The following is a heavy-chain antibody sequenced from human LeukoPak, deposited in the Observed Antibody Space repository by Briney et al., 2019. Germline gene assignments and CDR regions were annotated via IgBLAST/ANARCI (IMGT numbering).Heavy chain of an antibody. Sequence: GGSLRLSCAASGFTFSSYWMHWVRQAPGKGLVWVSRINTDGSSTSYADSVKGRFTISRDNAKNTLYLRMNSLRAEDTAVYYCAASRWSPDAFDIWGQGTMVTVSS. D-gene: IGHD2-15*01. CDR2: INTDGSST. CDR1: GFTFSSYW. V-gene: IGHV3-74*01. CDR3: AASRWSPDAFDI. J-gene: IGHJ3*02.